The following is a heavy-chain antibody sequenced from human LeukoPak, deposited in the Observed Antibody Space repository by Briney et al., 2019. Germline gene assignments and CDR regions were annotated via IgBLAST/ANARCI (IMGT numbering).Heavy chain of an antibody. Sequence: GGSLRLSCAASGLIFNKYCLTWVRQSPGKGLEWLASIKQDGREKKYVDSVKGRFTISRDNAKNSLYLQMNTLRAEDTAVYYCARFSSLEELSLFRYWGQGTLVTVSS. J-gene: IGHJ4*02. V-gene: IGHV3-7*01. D-gene: IGHD3-16*02. CDR2: IKQDGREK. CDR1: GLIFNKYC. CDR3: ARFSSLEELSLFRY.